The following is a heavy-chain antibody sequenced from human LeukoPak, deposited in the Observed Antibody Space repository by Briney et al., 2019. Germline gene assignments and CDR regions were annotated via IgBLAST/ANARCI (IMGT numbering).Heavy chain of an antibody. CDR2: IWSDGNNK. CDR1: GFTFSSYA. J-gene: IGHJ3*02. CDR3: ARVFSSSVAAAGRGAFDI. Sequence: GGSLRLSCAASGFTFSSYAMHWVRRAPGKGLEWVAIIWSDGNNKYYADSVRGRFTISRDNAKNSLYLQMNSLRAEDTAVYYCARVFSSSVAAAGRGAFDIWGQGTMVTVSS. V-gene: IGHV3-33*01. D-gene: IGHD6-13*01.